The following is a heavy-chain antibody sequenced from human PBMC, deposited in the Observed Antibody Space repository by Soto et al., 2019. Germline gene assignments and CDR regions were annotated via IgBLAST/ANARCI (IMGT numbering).Heavy chain of an antibody. CDR3: ARDPQRCYSGREV. Sequence: EVQLVESGGGLVQPGGSLRLSCAASGFSFSTYDMNWVRQAPGKGLEWVSYISSGGQTIKSTDSVKGRFTISRDDAKNSLYLQKSGLRDEDTGVYYCARDPQRCYSGREVWGQWTTVTVSS. CDR1: GFSFSTYD. J-gene: IGHJ6*02. V-gene: IGHV3-48*02. D-gene: IGHD2-2*01. CDR2: ISSGGQTI.